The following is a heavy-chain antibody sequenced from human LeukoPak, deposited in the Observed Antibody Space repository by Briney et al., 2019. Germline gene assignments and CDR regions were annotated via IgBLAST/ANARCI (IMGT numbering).Heavy chain of an antibody. CDR3: ARDREGFGYFDY. V-gene: IGHV4-4*07. Sequence: SETLSLTCTVSGGSISSYYWSWIRQPAGKGLEWIGRIYTSGSTNYNPSLKCRVPMSVDTSKNQFSLKLSSVTAADTAVYYCARDREGFGYFDYWGQGTLVTVSS. CDR1: GGSISSYY. J-gene: IGHJ4*02. CDR2: IYTSGST. D-gene: IGHD3-10*01.